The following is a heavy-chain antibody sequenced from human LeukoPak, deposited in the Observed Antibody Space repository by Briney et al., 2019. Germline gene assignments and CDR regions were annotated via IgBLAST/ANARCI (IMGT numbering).Heavy chain of an antibody. Sequence: ASVKVSCKASGYTFTSYGISWVRQAPGQGLAWMGWISAYNGNTNYAQKLQGRVTMTTDTSTSTDYMELRSLRSDDTAVYYCARFCGGDCYFSDYWGQGTLVTVPS. J-gene: IGHJ4*02. CDR3: ARFCGGDCYFSDY. D-gene: IGHD2-21*02. CDR1: GYTFTSYG. V-gene: IGHV1-18*01. CDR2: ISAYNGNT.